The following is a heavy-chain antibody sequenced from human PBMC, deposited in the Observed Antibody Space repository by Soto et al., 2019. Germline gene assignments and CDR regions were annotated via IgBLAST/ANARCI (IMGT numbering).Heavy chain of an antibody. CDR2: INHSGST. Sequence: SETKSLTCTVDGGYISGYYWSWIRQPPGKGLEWIGEINHSGSTNYNPSLKSRVTISVDTSKNQFSLKLSSVTAADTAVYYCAREVRYSYGSWGQGTLVTVSS. J-gene: IGHJ5*02. CDR1: GGYISGYY. CDR3: AREVRYSYGS. D-gene: IGHD5-18*01. V-gene: IGHV4-34*01.